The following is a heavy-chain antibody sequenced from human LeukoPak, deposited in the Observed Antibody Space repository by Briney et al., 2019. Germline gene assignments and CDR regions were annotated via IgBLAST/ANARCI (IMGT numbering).Heavy chain of an antibody. V-gene: IGHV3-9*01. CDR2: NCRNSGRL. CDR3: PKDIKSTVTPSGAFDS. J-gene: IGHJ3*02. CDR1: GFSFDDHA. Sequence: PGGTLRLSRAASGFSFDDHAMQWVRQAPGTGREGVPGNCRNSGRLGHADSVKGRFTIHKDSAKNSQSLHMNGWPAEDRPCCYVPKDIKSTVTPSGAFDSWGQGTLVTVPS. D-gene: IGHD4-17*01.